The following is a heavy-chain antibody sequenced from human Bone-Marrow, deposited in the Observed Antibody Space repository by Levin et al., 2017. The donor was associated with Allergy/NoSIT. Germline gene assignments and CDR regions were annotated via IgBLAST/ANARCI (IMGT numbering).Heavy chain of an antibody. D-gene: IGHD2-15*01. J-gene: IGHJ2*01. V-gene: IGHV3-21*01. CDR3: ARDGLPIAYCSGEFCPIWYFDV. Sequence: GGSLRLSCTASGFTFSHYPMTWVRQAPGKGLEWVSSISPTSAHIYYADSLKGRLTISRDNAKNSLYLQMDSLRAEDTAIYFCARDGLPIAYCSGEFCPIWYFDVWGRGTPVSVSS. CDR1: GFTFSHYP. CDR2: ISPTSAHI.